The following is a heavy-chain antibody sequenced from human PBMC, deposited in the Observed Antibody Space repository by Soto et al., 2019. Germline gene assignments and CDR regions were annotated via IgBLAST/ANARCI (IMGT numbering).Heavy chain of an antibody. CDR1: GGSISSGGYY. D-gene: IGHD4-17*01. V-gene: IGHV4-31*03. CDR3: ARGRDYGDYGNWFDP. J-gene: IGHJ5*02. CDR2: IYYSGST. Sequence: QVQLQESGPGLVKPSQTLSLTCTVSGGSISSGGYYWSWIRQHPGKGLEWIGYIYYSGSTYYNPSLKSRVTISVEPSKNQFSLKLGSVTAADTAGYYGARGRDYGDYGNWFDPWGQGTLVTVSS.